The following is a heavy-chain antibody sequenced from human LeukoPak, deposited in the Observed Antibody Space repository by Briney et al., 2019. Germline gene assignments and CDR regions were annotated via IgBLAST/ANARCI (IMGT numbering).Heavy chain of an antibody. D-gene: IGHD1-26*01. CDR3: ARGQGATVPQVGKNWFDP. CDR1: IDFFSNYH. J-gene: IGHJ5*02. V-gene: IGHV4-34*01. Sequence: SETLSLTCAVYIDFFSNYHWNWIRQTPAKGMGWIGEVNESGGTNISPSLRSRVILSVDTSKNQFSLKLISVTVADTAIYYCARGQGATVPQVGKNWFDPWGQGTRVTVSS. CDR2: VNESGGT.